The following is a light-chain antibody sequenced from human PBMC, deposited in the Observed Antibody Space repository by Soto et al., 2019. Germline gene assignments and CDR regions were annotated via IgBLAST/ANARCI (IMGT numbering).Light chain of an antibody. Sequence: QSALVQPPSASGTPGRRITISCSGSTSNIESHPVNWFQQVPGAPPKLLIKTNNQRPSGVPDRFSGSKSGASASLAISGLQSEDEGTYYCATWDDSRNGVFGSGTKVTVL. CDR1: TSNIESHP. J-gene: IGLJ1*01. CDR2: TNN. CDR3: ATWDDSRNGV. V-gene: IGLV1-44*01.